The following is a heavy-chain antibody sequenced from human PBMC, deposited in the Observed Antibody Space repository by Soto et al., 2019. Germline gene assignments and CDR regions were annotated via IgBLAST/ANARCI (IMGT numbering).Heavy chain of an antibody. D-gene: IGHD6-13*01. J-gene: IGHJ4*01. V-gene: IGHV4-59*12. Sequence: PSETLSLTCTVSGGSISNYYWSWIRQPPGRGLEWIGHIFYSGSTNYNPALKSRVTMSLDKSKNQLSLILYSVTAADTGVYYCARYSAASGTYYFDYWGQGTLVTVSS. CDR2: IFYSGST. CDR3: ARYSAASGTYYFDY. CDR1: GGSISNYY.